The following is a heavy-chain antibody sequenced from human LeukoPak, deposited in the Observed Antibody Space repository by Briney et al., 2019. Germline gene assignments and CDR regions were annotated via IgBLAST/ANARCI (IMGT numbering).Heavy chain of an antibody. V-gene: IGHV4-34*01. Sequence: PSETLSLTCAVYGGSFSGYYWSWIRQPPGKGLEWIGEINHSGSTNYNPSLKSRVTISVDTSKNQFSLKLSSVTAADTAVYYCARDIGVNIGTLFDYWGQGTLVTVSS. CDR3: ARDIGVNIGTLFDY. CDR1: GGSFSGYY. CDR2: INHSGST. D-gene: IGHD2/OR15-2a*01. J-gene: IGHJ4*02.